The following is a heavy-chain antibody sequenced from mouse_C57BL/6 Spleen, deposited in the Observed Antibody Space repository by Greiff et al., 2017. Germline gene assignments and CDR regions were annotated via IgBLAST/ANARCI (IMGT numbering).Heavy chain of an antibody. Sequence: QVTLKESGPGILQPSQTLSLTCSFSGFSLSTFGMGVGWIRQPSGKGLEWLAHIWWDDDKYYNPALKSRLTISKATSKNQVFLKISNVDTADTATYYCARNPSDYSNTWYFDVWGTGTTVTVSS. D-gene: IGHD2-5*01. J-gene: IGHJ1*03. CDR2: IWWDDDK. CDR1: GFSLSTFGMG. CDR3: ARNPSDYSNTWYFDV. V-gene: IGHV8-8*01.